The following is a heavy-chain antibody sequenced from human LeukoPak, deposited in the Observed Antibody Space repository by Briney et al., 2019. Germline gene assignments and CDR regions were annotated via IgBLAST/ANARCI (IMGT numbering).Heavy chain of an antibody. Sequence: SETLSLTCTVSTGSISSGDYYWSWIRQPPGKGLEWIGSIYYSGTTYYNPSLKSRLTMSVDTSKNQFSLKLTSVTAADTAVYYCARDREDSATENYSFDYWGQGTLVSVSS. CDR2: IYYSGTT. CDR3: ARDREDSATENYSFDY. CDR1: TGSISSGDYY. D-gene: IGHD1-1*01. J-gene: IGHJ4*02. V-gene: IGHV4-30-4*01.